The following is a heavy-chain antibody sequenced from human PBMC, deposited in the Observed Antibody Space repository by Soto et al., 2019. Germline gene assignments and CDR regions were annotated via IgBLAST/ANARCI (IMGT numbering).Heavy chain of an antibody. CDR3: ARGSSGRFHHRFDP. Sequence: SVKVSCKASGGTFSSYAISWVRQAPGQGLEWMGGIIPIFGTANYAQKFQGRVTITADESTSTACMKLSSLRSEDTAVYYCARGSSGRFHHRFDPWGQGTLVTVSS. D-gene: IGHD3-10*01. J-gene: IGHJ5*02. CDR1: GGTFSSYA. V-gene: IGHV1-69*13. CDR2: IIPIFGTA.